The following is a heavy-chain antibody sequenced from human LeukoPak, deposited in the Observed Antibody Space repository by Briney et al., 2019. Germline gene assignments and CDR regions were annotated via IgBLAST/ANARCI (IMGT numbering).Heavy chain of an antibody. Sequence: PSETLSLTCTVSGGSISSHLWSWIRQPAGKGLEWIGRIFGSGSSSYNPSLESRVTMSVDTSKNQFSLKLSSVTAADTAVYYCAGHAPLQLLPPYFDYWGQGTLVTVSS. CDR1: GGSISSHL. V-gene: IGHV4-4*07. J-gene: IGHJ4*02. CDR2: IFGSGSS. D-gene: IGHD1-26*01. CDR3: AGHAPLQLLPPYFDY.